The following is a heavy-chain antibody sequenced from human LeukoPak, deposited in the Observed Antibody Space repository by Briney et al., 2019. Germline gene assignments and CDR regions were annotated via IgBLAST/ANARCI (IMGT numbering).Heavy chain of an antibody. CDR3: GYGEDYYFMDV. CDR1: RLTFGDYA. J-gene: IGHJ6*03. Sequence: GRSLRLSCTVSRLTFGDYALSWVRQAPGKGLEWVGFIRNKVYGGTTEYGASVKGRFNISREDSQSIAYLQMNSLKAEDTAVYYCGYGEDYYFMDVWGKGTTVTVSS. V-gene: IGHV3-49*04. CDR2: IRNKVYGGTT. D-gene: IGHD4-17*01.